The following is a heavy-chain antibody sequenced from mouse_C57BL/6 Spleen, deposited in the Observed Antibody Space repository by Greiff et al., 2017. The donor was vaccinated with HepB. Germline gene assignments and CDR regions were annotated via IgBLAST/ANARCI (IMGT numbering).Heavy chain of an antibody. V-gene: IGHV1-53*01. J-gene: IGHJ2*01. CDR1: GYTFTSYW. Sequence: VKLQQPGTELVKPGASVKLSCKASGYTFTSYWMHWVKQRPGQGLEWIGNINPSNGGTNYNEKFKSKATLTVDKSSSTAYMQLSSLTSEDSAVYYCAGITTASRGLYFDYWGQGTTLTVSS. CDR2: INPSNGGT. CDR3: AGITTASRGLYFDY. D-gene: IGHD1-2*01.